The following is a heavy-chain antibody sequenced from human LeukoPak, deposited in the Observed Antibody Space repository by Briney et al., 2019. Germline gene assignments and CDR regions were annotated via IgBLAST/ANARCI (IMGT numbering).Heavy chain of an antibody. CDR1: GFTFSSYA. CDR3: ARGCSGGSCYVDY. CDR2: ISSNGGST. Sequence: GGSLRLSCAASGFTFSSYAMHWVRQAPGKGLEYVSAISSNGGSTYYANSVKGRFTISRDNSKNTLYLQMGSLRAEDMAVYYCARGCSGGSCYVDYWGQGTLVTVSS. V-gene: IGHV3-64*01. D-gene: IGHD2-15*01. J-gene: IGHJ4*02.